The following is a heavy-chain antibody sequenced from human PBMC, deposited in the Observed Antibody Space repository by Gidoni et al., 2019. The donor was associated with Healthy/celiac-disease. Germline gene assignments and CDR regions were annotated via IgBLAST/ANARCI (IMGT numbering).Heavy chain of an antibody. CDR2: IYTSGST. Sequence: QVQLQESGPGLVKPSQTLSLTCTVSGGSISSGSYYWSWIRQPAGKGLEWIGRIYTSGSTNYNPSLKSRVTISVDTSKNQFSLKLSSVTAADTAVYYCARGSIAAAGAFDYWGQGTLVTVSS. CDR3: ARGSIAAAGAFDY. J-gene: IGHJ4*02. CDR1: GGSISSGSYY. D-gene: IGHD6-13*01. V-gene: IGHV4-61*02.